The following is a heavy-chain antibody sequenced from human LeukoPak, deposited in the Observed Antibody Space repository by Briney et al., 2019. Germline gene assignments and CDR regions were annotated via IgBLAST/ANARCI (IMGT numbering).Heavy chain of an antibody. D-gene: IGHD3-9*01. CDR2: LGDSDGRA. Sequence: GGSLRLSCAASGFSFSNHAMNCVRQAPGKGLEWVSALGDSDGRAFYADSVKGRFTISRDNSKNTLYLQMNSLRAEDTAIYYCAKNGKDNYDMFFDFWGQGTLVTVSS. V-gene: IGHV3-23*01. CDR3: AKNGKDNYDMFFDF. J-gene: IGHJ4*02. CDR1: GFSFSNHA.